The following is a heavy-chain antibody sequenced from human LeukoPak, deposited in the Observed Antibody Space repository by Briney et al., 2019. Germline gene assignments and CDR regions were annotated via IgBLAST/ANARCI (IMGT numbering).Heavy chain of an antibody. Sequence: SETLSLTCAVYGGSFSGYYWSWIRQPPGKGLEWIGEINHSGSTNYNPSLKSRVTISVDTSKNQFSLKLSSVTAADTAVYYCARHSNGYFDYWGQGTLVTVSS. V-gene: IGHV4-34*01. CDR2: INHSGST. CDR3: ARHSNGYFDY. D-gene: IGHD3-22*01. CDR1: GGSFSGYY. J-gene: IGHJ4*02.